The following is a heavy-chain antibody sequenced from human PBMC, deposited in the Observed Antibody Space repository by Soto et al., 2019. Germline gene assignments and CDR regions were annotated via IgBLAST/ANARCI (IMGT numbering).Heavy chain of an antibody. J-gene: IGHJ4*02. CDR1: GFTFNNYA. CDR2: ISGSGATP. V-gene: IGHV3-23*01. D-gene: IGHD2-15*01. Sequence: EVQLLESGGGLLQPGGSLRLSCSASGFTFNNYAMAWVRQAPGEGLEWVSGISGSGATPYYADSVKGRFTISRDKSTNTLFLQMNSLSAEDTAVYFCAKAGYCTGVSCYFYYFDSWGQGTLVTVSS. CDR3: AKAGYCTGVSCYFYYFDS.